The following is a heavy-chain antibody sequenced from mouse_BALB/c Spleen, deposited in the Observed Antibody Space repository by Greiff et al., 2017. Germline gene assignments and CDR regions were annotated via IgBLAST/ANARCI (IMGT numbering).Heavy chain of an antibody. CDR3: TRVYYGNPAWFAY. J-gene: IGHJ3*01. CDR2: IDPETGGT. CDR1: GYTFTDYE. D-gene: IGHD2-1*01. V-gene: IGHV1-15*01. Sequence: QVQLKQSGAELVRPGASVTLSCKASGYTFTDYEMHWVKQTPVHGLEWIGAIDPETGGTAYNQKFKGKATLTADKSSSTAYMELRSLTSEDSAVYYCTRVYYGNPAWFAYWGQGTLVTVSA.